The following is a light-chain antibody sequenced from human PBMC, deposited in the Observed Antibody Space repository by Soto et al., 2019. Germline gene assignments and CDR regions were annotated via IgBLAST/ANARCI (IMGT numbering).Light chain of an antibody. J-gene: IGLJ1*01. CDR2: DVS. Sequence: QSVLIQPASVSGSPGQSITISCTGTSSDVGGYNYVSWYQQHPGKAPKFMIYDVSNRPSGVSNRFSGSKSGNTASLTISGLQAEDEADYYCCSYTTSNTRQIVFGTGTKVTVL. V-gene: IGLV2-14*01. CDR1: SSDVGGYNY. CDR3: CSYTTSNTRQIV.